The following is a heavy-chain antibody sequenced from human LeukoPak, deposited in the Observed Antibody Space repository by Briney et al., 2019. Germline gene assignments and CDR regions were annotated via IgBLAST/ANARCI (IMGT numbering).Heavy chain of an antibody. CDR1: GYSENFYG. CDR2: ISAQHGQT. Sequence: ASVKVSCKTSGYSENFYGITWVRQVAGQGVEWMGWISAQHGQTEYAPNSQDRVTMPTDTYTNTAYMELRSMRSDDTAVYYCAGSLGYCTSNVCYLKYWGQGTLVTVSS. V-gene: IGHV1-18*01. D-gene: IGHD2-8*01. J-gene: IGHJ4*02. CDR3: AGSLGYCTSNVCYLKY.